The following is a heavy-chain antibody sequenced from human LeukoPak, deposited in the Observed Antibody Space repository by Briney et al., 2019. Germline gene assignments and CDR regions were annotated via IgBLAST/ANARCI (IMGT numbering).Heavy chain of an antibody. Sequence: GGSLRLSCAASGFTFSSYEMNWVRQAPGKGLEWVSYISSSGSTIYYADSVKGRFTISRDKAKNSLYLQMNSLRAEDTAVYYCARDLGGSYRGFDYWGQGTLVTVSS. CDR2: ISSSGSTI. D-gene: IGHD1-26*01. V-gene: IGHV3-48*03. J-gene: IGHJ4*02. CDR3: ARDLGGSYRGFDY. CDR1: GFTFSSYE.